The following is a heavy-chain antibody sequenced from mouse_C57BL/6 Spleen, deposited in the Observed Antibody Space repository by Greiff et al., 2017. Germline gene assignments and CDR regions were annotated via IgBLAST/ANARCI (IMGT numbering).Heavy chain of an antibody. V-gene: IGHV1-64*01. CDR3: ARSTVVAPCWYFEV. J-gene: IGHJ1*03. Sequence: QVQLQQPGAELVKPGASVKLSCKASGYTFTSYWMHWVKQRPGQGLEWIGMIHPNSGSTNYNEKFKSKATLTVDKSSSTAYMQLSSLTSEDSAVYYCARSTVVAPCWYFEVWGTGTTVTVAS. CDR2: IHPNSGST. D-gene: IGHD1-1*01. CDR1: GYTFTSYW.